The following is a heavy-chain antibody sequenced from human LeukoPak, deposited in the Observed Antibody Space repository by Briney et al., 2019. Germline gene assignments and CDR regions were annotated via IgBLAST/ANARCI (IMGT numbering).Heavy chain of an antibody. J-gene: IGHJ4*02. CDR3: ARVYYGSGSYYPDY. D-gene: IGHD3-10*01. Sequence: SETLSLTCTVSGYSISSGYYWGWIRQPPGKGLEWIGSIYHSGSTCYNPSLKSRVTISVDTSKNQFSLKLSPVTAADTAVYYCARVYYGSGSYYPDYWGQGTLVTVSS. V-gene: IGHV4-38-2*02. CDR2: IYHSGST. CDR1: GYSISSGYY.